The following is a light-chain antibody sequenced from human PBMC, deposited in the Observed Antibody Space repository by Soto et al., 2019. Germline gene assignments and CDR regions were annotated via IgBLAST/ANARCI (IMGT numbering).Light chain of an antibody. CDR2: GAS. CDR1: QSVTSNY. Sequence: EIVLTQSPATLSLSPGERATISCRASQSVTSNYLAWYQQKPGQAPRLLIYGASTRAAGVPDRFSGSGSGTDFTLTITRLEPEDFAVYYCQQYGRSPLLYTFGQGTKVGVK. V-gene: IGKV3-20*01. CDR3: QQYGRSPLLYT. J-gene: IGKJ2*01.